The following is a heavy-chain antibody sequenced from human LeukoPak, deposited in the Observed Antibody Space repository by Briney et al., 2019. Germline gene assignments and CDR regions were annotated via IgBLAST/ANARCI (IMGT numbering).Heavy chain of an antibody. Sequence: GGSLRLSCAASGFTFDDYAMHWVRQAPGKGLEWVSGISWNSGSIGYADSVKDRFTISRDNAKNSLYLQMNSLRAEDMALYYCAKDLGRRGYSYVFDYWGQGTLVTVSS. CDR3: AKDLGRRGYSYVFDY. V-gene: IGHV3-9*03. J-gene: IGHJ4*02. D-gene: IGHD5-18*01. CDR1: GFTFDDYA. CDR2: ISWNSGSI.